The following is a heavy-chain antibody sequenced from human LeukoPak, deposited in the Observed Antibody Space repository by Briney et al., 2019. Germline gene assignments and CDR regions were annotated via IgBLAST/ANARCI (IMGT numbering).Heavy chain of an antibody. CDR3: ASGLPRYCSGGSCLAFDY. D-gene: IGHD2-15*01. Sequence: PGRSLRLSCAASGFTFSSYAMHWVRQAPGKGLEWVAVISYDGSNKYYADSVKGRFTISRDNSKNTLYLQMNSLRAEDTAVYYCASGLPRYCSGGSCLAFDYWGQGTLDTVSS. CDR1: GFTFSSYA. CDR2: ISYDGSNK. J-gene: IGHJ4*02. V-gene: IGHV3-30-3*01.